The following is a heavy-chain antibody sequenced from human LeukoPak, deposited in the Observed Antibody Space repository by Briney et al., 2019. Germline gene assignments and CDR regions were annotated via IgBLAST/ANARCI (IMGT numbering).Heavy chain of an antibody. CDR1: GFTFSNVW. D-gene: IGHD6-13*01. CDR2: ITSKTDGETT. Sequence: GGSLRLSCAASGFTFSNVWMSWVRQAPGKGLEWVGRITSKTDGETTDYAAPVKGRFTISRDDSKSTLYLQMNSLKNEDTAVYYCTTLDGSSWYVGTYWGQGALVTVSS. V-gene: IGHV3-15*01. J-gene: IGHJ4*02. CDR3: TTLDGSSWYVGTY.